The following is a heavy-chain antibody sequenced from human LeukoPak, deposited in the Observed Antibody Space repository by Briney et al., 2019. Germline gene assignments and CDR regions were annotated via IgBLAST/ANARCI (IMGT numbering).Heavy chain of an antibody. V-gene: IGHV1-69*04. CDR2: IIPILGIA. Sequence: ASVKVSCKASGGTFSSYAISWVRQAPGQGLEWMGRIIPILGIANYAQKFQGRVTITADKSTSTAYMELSSLRSEDTAVYYCARERDIVATICDYWGQGTLVTVSS. J-gene: IGHJ4*02. CDR3: ARERDIVATICDY. D-gene: IGHD5-12*01. CDR1: GGTFSSYA.